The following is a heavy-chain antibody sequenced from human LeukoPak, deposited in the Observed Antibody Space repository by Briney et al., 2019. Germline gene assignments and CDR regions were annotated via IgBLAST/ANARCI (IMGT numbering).Heavy chain of an antibody. CDR3: AKVGWYDSSGYVNWYFDL. V-gene: IGHV3-9*01. Sequence: SLRLSCAASGFTFDDYAMHWVRQAPGKGLEWVSGISWNSGSIGYADSVKGRFTISRDNAKNSLYLQMNSLRAEDTALYYCAKVGWYDSSGYVNWYFDLWGRGTLVTVSS. J-gene: IGHJ2*01. D-gene: IGHD3-22*01. CDR2: ISWNSGSI. CDR1: GFTFDDYA.